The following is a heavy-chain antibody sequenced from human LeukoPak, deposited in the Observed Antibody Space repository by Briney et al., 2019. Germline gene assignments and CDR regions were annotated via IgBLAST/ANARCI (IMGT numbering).Heavy chain of an antibody. D-gene: IGHD6-13*01. CDR1: GGSISSYY. CDR3: ARGPLAARQNEFDP. CDR2: IYYSGST. V-gene: IGHV4-59*01. J-gene: IGHJ5*02. Sequence: SETLSLTCTVSGGSISSYYWSWIRQPPGKGLEWSGYIYYSGSTNYNPSLKSRVTISVDTSKNQFSLKLSSVTAADTAVYYCARGPLAARQNEFDPWGQGTLVTVSS.